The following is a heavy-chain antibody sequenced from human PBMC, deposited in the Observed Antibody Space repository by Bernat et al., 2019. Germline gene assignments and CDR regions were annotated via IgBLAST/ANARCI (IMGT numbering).Heavy chain of an antibody. J-gene: IGHJ4*02. CDR2: IWYDGSNK. CDR3: AKEMRVIALPRFDY. D-gene: IGHD2-21*01. Sequence: QVQLVESGGGVVQPGRSLRLSCAASGFTFSSYGMHWVRQAPGKGLEWVAVIWYDGSNKYYADSVKGRFTISRDNSKNTLYLQMNSLRAEDTALYYCAKEMRVIALPRFDYWGQGTLVTVSS. V-gene: IGHV3-33*06. CDR1: GFTFSSYG.